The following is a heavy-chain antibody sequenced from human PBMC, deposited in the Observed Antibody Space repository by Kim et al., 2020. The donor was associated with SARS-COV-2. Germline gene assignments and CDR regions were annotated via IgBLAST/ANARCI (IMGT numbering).Heavy chain of an antibody. Sequence: GGSLRLSCAASGFTFSSYGMHWVRQAPGKGLEWVAVIWHDGSNKYYADSVKGRFTISRDNSKNTLYLQMNSLRAEDTAVYYCATSYGSTPGWFDPWGQGTLVTVSS. V-gene: IGHV3-33*08. CDR2: IWHDGSNK. CDR1: GFTFSSYG. J-gene: IGHJ5*02. D-gene: IGHD3-10*01. CDR3: ATSYGSTPGWFDP.